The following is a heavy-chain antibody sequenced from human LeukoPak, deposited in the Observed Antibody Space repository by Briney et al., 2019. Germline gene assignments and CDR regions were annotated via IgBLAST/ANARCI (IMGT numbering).Heavy chain of an antibody. D-gene: IGHD3-16*01. CDR2: ISSSGSTI. V-gene: IGHV3-48*03. Sequence: PGGSLRLSCAASGFTFSSYEMNWVRQAPGKGLEWVSYISSSGSTIYYADSVEGRFTISRDNAKNSLYLQMNSLRAEDTAVYYCARDFMITFGGATPFDYWGQGTLVTVSS. CDR1: GFTFSSYE. J-gene: IGHJ4*02. CDR3: ARDFMITFGGATPFDY.